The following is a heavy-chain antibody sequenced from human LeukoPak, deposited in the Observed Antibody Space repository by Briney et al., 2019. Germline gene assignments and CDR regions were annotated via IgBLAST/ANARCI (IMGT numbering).Heavy chain of an antibody. CDR1: GYTFIHYY. CDR3: ARDSFGVRGFDH. Sequence: ASVNVSCKTSGYTFIHYYMHWVRQASGEGFEWMGIVDPSGDIATYAQKFQGRVTLTTDTSTSTFYMELSSLRSEDTAIYYCARDSFGVRGFDHWGQGTPVTVSS. J-gene: IGHJ4*02. D-gene: IGHD3-10*01. V-gene: IGHV1-46*01. CDR2: VDPSGDIA.